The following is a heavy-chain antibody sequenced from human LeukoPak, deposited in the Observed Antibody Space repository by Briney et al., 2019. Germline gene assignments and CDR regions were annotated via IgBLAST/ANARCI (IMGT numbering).Heavy chain of an antibody. CDR3: ARGLVGATAGY. J-gene: IGHJ4*02. CDR1: GGSFSGYY. D-gene: IGHD1-26*01. Sequence: SETLSLTCAVYGGSFSGYYWSWIRQPPGKGLERIGEINHSGSTNYNPSLKSRVTISVDTSKNQFSLKLSSVTAADTAVYYCARGLVGATAGYWGQGTLVTVSS. CDR2: INHSGST. V-gene: IGHV4-34*01.